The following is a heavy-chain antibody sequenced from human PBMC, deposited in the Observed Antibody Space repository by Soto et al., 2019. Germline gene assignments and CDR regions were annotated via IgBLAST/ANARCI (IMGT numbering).Heavy chain of an antibody. CDR1: GGSISSGGYS. CDR3: ARVLSDYYYGMDV. CDR2: IYHSGST. V-gene: IGHV4-30-2*01. Sequence: SETLSLTCAVSGGSISSGGYSWSWIRQPPGKGLEWIGYIYHSGSTYYNPSPKSRVTISVDRSKNQFSLKLSSVTAADTAVYYCARVLSDYYYGMDVWGQGTTVTVSS. J-gene: IGHJ6*02.